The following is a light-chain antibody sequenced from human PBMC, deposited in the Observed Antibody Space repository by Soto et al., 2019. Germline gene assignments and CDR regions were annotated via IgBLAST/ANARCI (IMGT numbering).Light chain of an antibody. V-gene: IGLV2-14*03. CDR1: SSDVGGYSY. Sequence: QSVLTQPASVSGSPGQSITISCTGTSSDVGGYSYVSWYQHHPGKAPKLMIYDVSNRPSGVSNRFSGSKSGNTASLTISGLQAEDEAYYYCSSYTSSSTVVFGGGTKVTVL. CDR2: DVS. CDR3: SSYTSSSTVV. J-gene: IGLJ2*01.